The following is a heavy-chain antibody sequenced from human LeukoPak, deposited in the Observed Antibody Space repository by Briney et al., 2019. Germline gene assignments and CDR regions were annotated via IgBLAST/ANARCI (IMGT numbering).Heavy chain of an antibody. Sequence: PSETLSLTCAVYGGSFSGYYWSWIRQPPGKGLEWMGEINHSGSTNYNPSLKSRVTISVDTSKNQFSLKLSSVTAADTAVYYCARGRTMVYATGSRFDPWGQGTLVTVSS. CDR1: GGSFSGYY. V-gene: IGHV4-34*01. J-gene: IGHJ5*02. D-gene: IGHD2-8*01. CDR2: INHSGST. CDR3: ARGRTMVYATGSRFDP.